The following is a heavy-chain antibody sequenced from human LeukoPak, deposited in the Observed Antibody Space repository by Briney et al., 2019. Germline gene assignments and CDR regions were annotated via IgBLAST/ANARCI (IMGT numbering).Heavy chain of an antibody. D-gene: IGHD3-3*01. CDR2: IYWNDDK. CDR3: AHSGFLEWLGEYYFDY. J-gene: IGHJ4*02. Sequence: SGPTLVKPTQTLTLTCTFSGFSLSTSGVGVGWIRQPPGKALEWLALIYWNDDKRDSPSLKSRLTITKDTSKNQVVLTMTNMDPVDTATYYCAHSGFLEWLGEYYFDYWGQGTLVTVSS. CDR1: GFSLSTSGVG. V-gene: IGHV2-5*01.